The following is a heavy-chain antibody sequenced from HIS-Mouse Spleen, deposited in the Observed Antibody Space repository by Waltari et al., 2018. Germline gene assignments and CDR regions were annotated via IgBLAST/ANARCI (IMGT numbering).Heavy chain of an antibody. CDR3: AKGKYYFDY. CDR1: GFTFSSYG. CDR2: IWYDGSNK. Sequence: QVQLVESGGGVAQPGRSLRLSCAAAGFTFSSYGMHGVRQAPGKGLEWVAVIWYDGSNKYYADSVKGRFTISRDNSKNTLYLQMNSLRAEDTAVYYCAKGKYYFDYWGQGTLVTVSS. J-gene: IGHJ4*02. V-gene: IGHV3-33*06.